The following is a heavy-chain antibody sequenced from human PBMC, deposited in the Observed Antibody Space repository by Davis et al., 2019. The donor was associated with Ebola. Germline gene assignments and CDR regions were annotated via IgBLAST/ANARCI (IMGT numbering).Heavy chain of an antibody. Sequence: GESLKISCAASGFTFSSYSMNWVRQAPGKGLEWVSSIDSSSSYIYYADSVKGRFTISRDNAKNSLYLQMNSLRAEDTAVYYCARPTTVTAPRPFDYWGQGTLVTVSS. J-gene: IGHJ4*02. CDR3: ARPTTVTAPRPFDY. V-gene: IGHV3-21*01. D-gene: IGHD4-17*01. CDR2: IDSSSSYI. CDR1: GFTFSSYS.